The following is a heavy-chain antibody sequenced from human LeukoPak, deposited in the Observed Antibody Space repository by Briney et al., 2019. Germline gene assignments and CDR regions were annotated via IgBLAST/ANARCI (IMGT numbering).Heavy chain of an antibody. J-gene: IGHJ6*02. CDR3: ARRGYSGYELPHYGMDV. V-gene: IGHV1-2*02. D-gene: IGHD5-12*01. Sequence: ASVKVSCKASGYTFTGYYMHWVRQAPGQGLEWMGWINPNSGGTNYAQKFQGRVTMTRDTSTSTAYMELSRLRSDDTAVYYCARRGYSGYELPHYGMDVWGQGTTVTVSS. CDR2: INPNSGGT. CDR1: GYTFTGYY.